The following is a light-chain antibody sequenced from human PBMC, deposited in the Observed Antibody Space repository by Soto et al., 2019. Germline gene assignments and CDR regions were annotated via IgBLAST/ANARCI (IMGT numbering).Light chain of an antibody. CDR1: QSVLYNSANKDY. J-gene: IGKJ5*01. CDR2: WAS. Sequence: DIVMTQSPDSLAVSLGERASINCTSSQSVLYNSANKDYIAWYQQKPGQPPKLLIYWASTRQSGVPERFSGSGSGTHFTLTITSLQAGDVAVYYCQQYHSTPITFGQGTRRRL. V-gene: IGKV4-1*01. CDR3: QQYHSTPIT.